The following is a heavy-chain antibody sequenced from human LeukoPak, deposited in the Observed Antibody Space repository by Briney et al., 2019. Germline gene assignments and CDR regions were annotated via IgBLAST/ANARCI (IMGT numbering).Heavy chain of an antibody. D-gene: IGHD1-26*01. CDR1: GFTLSNYG. Sequence: PRGSLRLSRAASGFTLSNYGMNSVRPAPAKGLGGVSYISSSSNNIAYADSVKGRFTIFRDNSKNMLYLQMNSMRAEDTAVYYCAKGPIVRFDYWGQGTLVTVSS. CDR2: ISSSSNNI. CDR3: AKGPIVRFDY. V-gene: IGHV3-48*01. J-gene: IGHJ4*02.